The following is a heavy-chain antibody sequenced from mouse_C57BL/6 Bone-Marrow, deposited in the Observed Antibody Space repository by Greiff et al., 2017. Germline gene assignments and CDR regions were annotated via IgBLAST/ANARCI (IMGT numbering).Heavy chain of an antibody. Sequence: QVQLQQPGAELVKPGASVKVSCKASGYTFPSYWMHWVKQRPGQGLAWIGRIHPSDSDTNYNQKFKGKATLTVDKSSSTAYMQLRSLTSEDSAFYYGEIGVLRPYSFDCWGEGTPLIVSP. D-gene: IGHD1-2*01. J-gene: IGHJ2*01. CDR3: EIGVLRPYSFDC. CDR1: GYTFPSYW. CDR2: IHPSDSDT. V-gene: IGHV1-74*01.